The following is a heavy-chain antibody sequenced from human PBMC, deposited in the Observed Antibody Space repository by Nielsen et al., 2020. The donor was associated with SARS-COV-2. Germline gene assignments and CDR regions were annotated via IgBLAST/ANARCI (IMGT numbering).Heavy chain of an antibody. CDR1: GFSFETYG. D-gene: IGHD4/OR15-4a*01. CDR3: VRVPLGGAFYYMDV. CDR2: IWFDGSDK. J-gene: IGHJ6*03. Sequence: GESLKISCAASGFSFETYGMHWVRQAPGKGLEWVAIIWFDGSDKYYADSVKGRFTISRDNSKNTLYLLLDSLRAEDTATYYCVRVPLGGAFYYMDVWGKGTTVTVSS. V-gene: IGHV3-33*01.